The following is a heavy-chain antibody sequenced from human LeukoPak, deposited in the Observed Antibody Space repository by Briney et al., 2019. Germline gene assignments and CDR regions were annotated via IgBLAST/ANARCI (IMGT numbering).Heavy chain of an antibody. V-gene: IGHV4-39*02. Sequence: SETLSLTCTVSGGSISSSSYYWGWIRQPPGKGLEWIGSIYYSGSTYYNPSLKSRVTISVDTSKNQFSLKLSSVTAADTAVYYCARDHLANLASRLFDPWGQGSLVTVSS. D-gene: IGHD3-3*01. CDR1: GGSISSSSYY. CDR2: IYYSGST. J-gene: IGHJ5*02. CDR3: ARDHLANLASRLFDP.